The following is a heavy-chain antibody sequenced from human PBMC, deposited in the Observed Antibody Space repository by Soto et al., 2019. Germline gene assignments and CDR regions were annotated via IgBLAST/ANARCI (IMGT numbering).Heavy chain of an antibody. Sequence: ASVKVSCKASGYTFTSYYMHWVRQAPGQGLEWMGIINPSGGSTSYAQKFQGRVTMTRDTSTSTVYMELSSLRSEDTAVYYCARDFVGGYSSSSGKSCLDYWGQGTLVTVSS. CDR2: INPSGGST. V-gene: IGHV1-46*01. CDR3: ARDFVGGYSSSSGKSCLDY. CDR1: GYTFTSYY. D-gene: IGHD6-6*01. J-gene: IGHJ4*02.